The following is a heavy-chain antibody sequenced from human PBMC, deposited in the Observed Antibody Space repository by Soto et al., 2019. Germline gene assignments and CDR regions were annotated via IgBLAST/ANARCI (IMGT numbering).Heavy chain of an antibody. CDR1: GFTFGGYT. J-gene: IGHJ4*02. V-gene: IGHV3-30-3*01. CDR2: IKHNGSIE. Sequence: QVQLVESGGGVVQPGRSLRLSCAASGFTFGGYTMNWVRQAPGKGLEWVAIIKHNGSIEYYADSVKGRFTISRDNSKNTLSLQLNSMRAEDTAASHYVRIGRGYSYCNGFEDWGQGTLVTVSS. D-gene: IGHD5-18*01. CDR3: VRIGRGYSYCNGFED.